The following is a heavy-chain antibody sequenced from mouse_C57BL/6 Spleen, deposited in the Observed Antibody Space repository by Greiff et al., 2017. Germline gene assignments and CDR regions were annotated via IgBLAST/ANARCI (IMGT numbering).Heavy chain of an antibody. CDR2: INPNNGGT. J-gene: IGHJ2*01. D-gene: IGHD1-1*01. V-gene: IGHV1-18*01. CDR1: GYTFTDYN. CDR3: ARSLYGSSGDCDY. Sequence: EVKLMESGPELVKPGASVKISCKASGYTFTDYNMDWVKQSHGKSLEWIGDINPNNGGTSYNQKFKGKATLTVDKSSSTAYMELRSLTSEDTAVYDCARSLYGSSGDCDYWGQGTTLTVSS.